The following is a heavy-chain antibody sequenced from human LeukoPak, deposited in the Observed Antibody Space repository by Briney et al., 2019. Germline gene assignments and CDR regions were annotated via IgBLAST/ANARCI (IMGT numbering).Heavy chain of an antibody. J-gene: IGHJ4*02. D-gene: IGHD6-6*01. Sequence: ASVKVSCKASGYTFTGYYMHWVRQAPGQGLEWMGWINPNSGGTNYAQKFQGRVTITADKSTSTAYMELSSLRSEDTAVYYCARDSAQGGSYEYSSSSGFDYWGQGTLVTVSS. CDR1: GYTFTGYY. CDR3: ARDSAQGGSYEYSSSSGFDY. CDR2: INPNSGGT. V-gene: IGHV1-2*02.